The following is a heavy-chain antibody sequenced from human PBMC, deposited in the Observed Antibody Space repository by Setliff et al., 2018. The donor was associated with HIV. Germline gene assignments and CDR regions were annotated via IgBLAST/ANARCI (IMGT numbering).Heavy chain of an antibody. CDR2: VYNSGSA. Sequence: PSETLSLTCTVSGGSINSGTYYWSWIRQPAGKGLEWIGRVYNSGSANYSPSLTSRVTMSVDTSKNQFSLNLNSLTAADTAIYYCARGAEYPNWYFDLWGRGILVTVSS. CDR3: ARGAEYPNWYFDL. V-gene: IGHV4-61*02. J-gene: IGHJ2*01. CDR1: GGSINSGTYY.